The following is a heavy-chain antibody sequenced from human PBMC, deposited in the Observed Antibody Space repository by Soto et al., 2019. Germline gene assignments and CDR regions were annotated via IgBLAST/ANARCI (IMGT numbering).Heavy chain of an antibody. J-gene: IGHJ6*02. CDR2: ISYEGSNT. D-gene: IGHD1-1*01. V-gene: IGHV3-30-3*01. Sequence: QVHLVESGGGVVEPGRSLKLSCVASGFSFVTYVLHWVRQAPGKGLQWVALISYEGSNTYYADSVRGRFTISRDNSKNTLYLQMNTLRPEDTGVYYCARVTPGNNLYYFSGLDFWGQGTSVTVSS. CDR1: GFSFVTYV. CDR3: ARVTPGNNLYYFSGLDF.